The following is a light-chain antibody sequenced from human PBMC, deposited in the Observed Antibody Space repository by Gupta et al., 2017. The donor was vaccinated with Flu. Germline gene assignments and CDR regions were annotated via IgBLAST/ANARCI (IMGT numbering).Light chain of an antibody. CDR2: AND. CDR1: SSNIGADFD. J-gene: IGLJ1*01. Sequence: VTISCTGSSSNIGADFDVHWYQQLPATAPQLLIYANDIRPSGAPDRFSGSKSGTSASLAITGLQPEDEADYYCQSYDTSRGGYVFGPGTTVTVL. V-gene: IGLV1-40*01. CDR3: QSYDTSRGGYV.